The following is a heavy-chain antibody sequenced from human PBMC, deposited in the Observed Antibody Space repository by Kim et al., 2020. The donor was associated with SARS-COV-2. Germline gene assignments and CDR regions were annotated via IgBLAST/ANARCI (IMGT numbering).Heavy chain of an antibody. D-gene: IGHD3-10*01. CDR3: ARTMVRGVNIVDNWFDP. CDR1: GGTFSSYA. CDR2: IIPIFGTA. Sequence: SVKVSCKASGGTFSSYAISWVRQAPGQGLEWMGGIIPIFGTANYAQKFQGRVTITADESTSTAYMELSSLRSEDTAVYYCARTMVRGVNIVDNWFDPWGQGTLVTVSS. V-gene: IGHV1-69*13. J-gene: IGHJ5*02.